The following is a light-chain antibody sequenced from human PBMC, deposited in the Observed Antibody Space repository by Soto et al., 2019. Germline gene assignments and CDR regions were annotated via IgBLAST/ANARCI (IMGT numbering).Light chain of an antibody. V-gene: IGKV3-11*01. CDR1: QSVSSY. CDR3: QQRSNWPLT. J-gene: IGKJ4*01. Sequence: EIVLTQSPATLSLSPGERATLSCRASQSVSSYLAWYQQKLGQAPRLLIYDASNRATGIPARFSGSGSGTDFTLTISSLEPEDFAVYYWQQRSNWPLTFGGGTKVEIK. CDR2: DAS.